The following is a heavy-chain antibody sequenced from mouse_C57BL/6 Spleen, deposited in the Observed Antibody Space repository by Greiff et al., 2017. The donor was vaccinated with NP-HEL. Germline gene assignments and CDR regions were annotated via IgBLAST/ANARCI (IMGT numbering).Heavy chain of an antibody. D-gene: IGHD2-4*01. CDR1: GYTFTSYW. J-gene: IGHJ1*03. CDR3: ASYDYEWYFDV. CDR2: IHPNSGGT. Sequence: QVQLQQSGAELVKPGASVKLSCKASGYTFTSYWMHWVKQRPGQGLEWIGMIHPNSGGTNYNEKFKSKATLTVDKSSSTAYMQLSSLTSEDSAVYYCASYDYEWYFDVWGTGTTVTVSS. V-gene: IGHV1-64*01.